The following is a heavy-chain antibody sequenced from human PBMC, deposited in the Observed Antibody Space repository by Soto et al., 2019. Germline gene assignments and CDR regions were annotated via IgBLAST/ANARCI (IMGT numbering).Heavy chain of an antibody. V-gene: IGHV3-23*01. D-gene: IGHD1-26*01. CDR2: ISASGGST. J-gene: IGHJ4*02. CDR3: AKVLSSGSYSGALEY. Sequence: GGSLRLSCVASGFSITSFAMSWVRQAPGKGLEWASAISASGGSTYADSVKGRFTISRDNSKNTLYLQMNSLRVEDTAVYYCAKVLSSGSYSGALEYWGKGALVTV. CDR1: GFSITSFA.